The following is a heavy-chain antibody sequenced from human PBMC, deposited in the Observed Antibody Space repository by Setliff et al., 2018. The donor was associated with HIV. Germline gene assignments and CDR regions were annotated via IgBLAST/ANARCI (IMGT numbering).Heavy chain of an antibody. D-gene: IGHD2-21*02. CDR2: INPNSGGT. J-gene: IGHJ3*02. CDR3: ARGGVVVVTAVWGDAFDI. CDR1: GYTFTGYY. V-gene: IGHV1-2*02. Sequence: ASVKVSCKASGYTFTGYYMHWVRQAPGQGLEWMGWINPNSGGTNYAQKFQGRVTMTRDTSISTAYMELSRLRSDDTAVYYCARGGVVVVTAVWGDAFDIWGQGTMVTVSS.